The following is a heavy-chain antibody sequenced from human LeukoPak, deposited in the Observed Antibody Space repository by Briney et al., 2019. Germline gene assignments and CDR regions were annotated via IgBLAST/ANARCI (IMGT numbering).Heavy chain of an antibody. CDR2: ISSSSSYI. Sequence: PGGSLRLSCAASGVTLSSYSMNWVRQAPGKGLEWVSSISSSSSYIYYADSVKGRFTISRDNAKNSLYLQMNSLRAEDTAVSYCARDLGMVCSSWDFDYWGQGTLVTVSS. D-gene: IGHD6-13*01. V-gene: IGHV3-21*01. CDR3: ARDLGMVCSSWDFDY. J-gene: IGHJ4*02. CDR1: GVTLSSYS.